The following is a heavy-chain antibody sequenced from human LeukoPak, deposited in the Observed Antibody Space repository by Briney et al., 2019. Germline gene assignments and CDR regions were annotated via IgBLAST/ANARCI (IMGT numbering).Heavy chain of an antibody. CDR1: GFTFSSYW. Sequence: PGGSLRLSCAASGFTFSSYWMSWVRQAPGKGLEWVANIKQDGSEEYYVDSVKGRFTISRDNAKNSLYLQMNSLRAEDTAVYSCARNYYDSTGYWNYYFDYWGQGTLVTVSS. CDR3: ARNYYDSTGYWNYYFDY. J-gene: IGHJ4*02. V-gene: IGHV3-7*04. D-gene: IGHD3-22*01. CDR2: IKQDGSEE.